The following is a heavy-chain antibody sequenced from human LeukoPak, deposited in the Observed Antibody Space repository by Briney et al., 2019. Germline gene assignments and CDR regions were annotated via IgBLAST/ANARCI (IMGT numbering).Heavy chain of an antibody. CDR3: AKASRSYGSGSYISPFDY. J-gene: IGHJ4*02. CDR1: GFTFSTYG. CDR2: IRYDGNNK. Sequence: PGGSLKLSCAASGFTFSTYGMHWVRQAPGKGLEWVAFIRYDGNNKYYADSVKGRFTISRDNSKNTLYLQMNSLRAEDTAVYYCAKASRSYGSGSYISPFDYWGQGTLVTVSS. D-gene: IGHD3-10*01. V-gene: IGHV3-30*02.